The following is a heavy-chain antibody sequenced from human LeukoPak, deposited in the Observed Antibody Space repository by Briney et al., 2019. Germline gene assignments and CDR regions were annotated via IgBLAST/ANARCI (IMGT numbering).Heavy chain of an antibody. Sequence: GGSLRLSCAASGFTFSSYAMSWVRQAPGKGLEWVSAISGSGGSTYCADSVKGRFTISRDNSKNTLYLQMNSLRAEDTAVYYCAKTYYYDSSGYYFDAFDIWGQGTMVTVSS. CDR3: AKTYYYDSSGYYFDAFDI. CDR2: ISGSGGST. J-gene: IGHJ3*02. CDR1: GFTFSSYA. V-gene: IGHV3-23*01. D-gene: IGHD3-22*01.